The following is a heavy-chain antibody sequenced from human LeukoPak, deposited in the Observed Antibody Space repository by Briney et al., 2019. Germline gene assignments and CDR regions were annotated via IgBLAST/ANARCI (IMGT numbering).Heavy chain of an antibody. V-gene: IGHV1-2*02. D-gene: IGHD1-26*01. CDR1: GYTFTGYY. Sequence: ASVKVSCKASGYTFTGYYMHWVRQAPGQGLEWMGWINPNSGGTNYAQKFQGRVTMTRDTSISTAYMELSRLRCDDTAVFYWGRGSGGGAFDIWGQGTMVTVSS. CDR3: GRGSGGGAFDI. CDR2: INPNSGGT. J-gene: IGHJ3*02.